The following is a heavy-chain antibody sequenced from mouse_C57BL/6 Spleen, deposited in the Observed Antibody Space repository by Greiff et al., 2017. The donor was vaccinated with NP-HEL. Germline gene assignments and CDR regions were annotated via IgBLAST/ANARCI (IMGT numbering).Heavy chain of an antibody. CDR1: GYTFTNYW. J-gene: IGHJ4*01. V-gene: IGHV1-63*01. Sequence: QVQLKQSGAELVRPGTSVKMSCKASGYTFTNYWIGWAKQRPGHGLEWIGDIYPGGGYTNYNEKFKGKATLTADKSSSTAYMQLSSLTSEDSAIYYCARSHLFYDGHYGDAMDYWGQGTSVTVSS. D-gene: IGHD2-3*01. CDR2: IYPGGGYT. CDR3: ARSHLFYDGHYGDAMDY.